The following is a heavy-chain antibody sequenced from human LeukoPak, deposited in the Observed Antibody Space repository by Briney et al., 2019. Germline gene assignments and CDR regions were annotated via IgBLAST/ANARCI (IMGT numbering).Heavy chain of an antibody. CDR2: IIPIFGTA. CDR3: ASFFYSGYDSLDY. Sequence: SVKVSCKASGGTFSSYAISWVRQAPGQGLEWMGGIIPIFGTANYAQKFQGRVTITADESTSTAYMELSSLRSEDTAVYYCASFFYSGYDSLDYWGQETLVTVSS. J-gene: IGHJ4*02. V-gene: IGHV1-69*13. D-gene: IGHD5-12*01. CDR1: GGTFSSYA.